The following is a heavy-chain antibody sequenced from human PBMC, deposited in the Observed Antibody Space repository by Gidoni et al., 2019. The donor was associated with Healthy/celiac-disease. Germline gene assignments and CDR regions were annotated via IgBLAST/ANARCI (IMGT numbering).Heavy chain of an antibody. J-gene: IGHJ6*02. V-gene: IGHV1-69*06. CDR1: DIRVFT. Sequence: QVQLVQSVAEVKKPASSMCVPAQDTDIRVFTIPPGQGLEWMGGNIPILGTANYAQTCQGSVTSTADKSMSTAYMELSSMRSEETAVYYGAFGVVVVAATSSAYYYGMDVWGQGTTVTVSS. CDR3: AFGVVVVAATSSAYYYGMDV. CDR2: NIPILGTA. D-gene: IGHD2-15*01.